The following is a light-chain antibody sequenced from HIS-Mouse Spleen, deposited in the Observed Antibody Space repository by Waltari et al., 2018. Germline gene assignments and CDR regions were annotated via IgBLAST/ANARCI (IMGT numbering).Light chain of an antibody. CDR3: YSTDSSGNHRV. V-gene: IGLV3-10*01. CDR1: ALPKKY. Sequence: SYELTQPPSVSVSPGQTARITCSGDALPKKYAYWYQQNSGQAPVRVIYEDSKRPSGIPESFSGSSSGTMATLTISGAQVEDEADYYCYSTDSSGNHRVFGGGTKLTVL. J-gene: IGLJ2*01. CDR2: EDS.